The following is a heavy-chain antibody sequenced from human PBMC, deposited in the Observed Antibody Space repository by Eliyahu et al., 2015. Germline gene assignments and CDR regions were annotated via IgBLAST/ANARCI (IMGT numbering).Heavy chain of an antibody. V-gene: IGHV3-74*01. CDR1: GFTFRSYW. CDR2: INSDGSST. CDR3: ARGGGYSFGSLDY. D-gene: IGHD5-18*01. J-gene: IGHJ4*02. Sequence: EVQLVESGGGLVQPGGSLXLSXAASGFTFRSYWMHWVRQPPGKGLVWVSRINSDGSSTSYVDSVKGRFTISRDNAKNTLYLQMNSLRVEDTAVYYCARGGGYSFGSLDYWGQGTLVTVSS.